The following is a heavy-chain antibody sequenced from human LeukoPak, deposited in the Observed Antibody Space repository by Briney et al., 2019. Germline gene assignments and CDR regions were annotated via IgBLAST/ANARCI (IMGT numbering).Heavy chain of an antibody. V-gene: IGHV3-7*03. Sequence: GGSLRLSCAASGFTFSSHWMSWVRQAPGKGLEWVANIKQDGSEKYYVDSVKGRFTISRDNAKNSLYLQMNSLRAEDTAVYCCARGVAVAGRWGQGTLVTVSS. CDR1: GFTFSSHW. CDR3: ARGVAVAGR. CDR2: IKQDGSEK. J-gene: IGHJ4*02. D-gene: IGHD6-19*01.